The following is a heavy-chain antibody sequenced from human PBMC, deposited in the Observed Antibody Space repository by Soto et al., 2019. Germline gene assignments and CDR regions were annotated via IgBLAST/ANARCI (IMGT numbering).Heavy chain of an antibody. V-gene: IGHV5-10-1*01. CDR3: ARHKAFYYDSSGA. Sequence: GESLKISCKGSGYSFTSYWISWVRQMPGKGLEWMGRIDPSDSYTNYSPSFQGHVTMSADKSINTAYLQWSSLKASDSAMYYCARHKAFYYDSSGAWGQGSLVAVSS. J-gene: IGHJ5*02. D-gene: IGHD3-22*01. CDR1: GYSFTSYW. CDR2: IDPSDSYT.